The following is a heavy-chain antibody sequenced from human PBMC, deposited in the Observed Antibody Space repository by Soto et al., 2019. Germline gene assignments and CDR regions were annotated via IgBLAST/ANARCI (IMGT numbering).Heavy chain of an antibody. J-gene: IGHJ5*02. V-gene: IGHV3-66*01. CDR2: IYSGGST. CDR1: GFTVSSNY. Sequence: PGGSLRLSCAASGFTVSSNYMSWVRQAPGKGLEWVSFIYSGGSTFYADSVKGRFTISRDNSKNTLYLQMNSLRAEDTAVYYCARGHITIFGVVTWFDPWGQGTRVTVSS. CDR3: ARGHITIFGVVTWFDP. D-gene: IGHD3-3*01.